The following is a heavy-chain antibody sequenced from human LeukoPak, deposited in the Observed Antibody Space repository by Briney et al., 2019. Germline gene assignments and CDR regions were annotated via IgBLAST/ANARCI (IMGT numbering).Heavy chain of an antibody. V-gene: IGHV3-23*01. CDR3: AKDRPNYYGSNGHYYKLNGDC. J-gene: IGHJ4*02. CDR2: ITSSGSAT. D-gene: IGHD3-22*01. CDR1: GFTFSSYA. Sequence: GGSLRLSCAASGFTFSSYAMSWVRQAPGKGLEWVSSITSSGSATYYADSVKGRFTISRDNSDNTLYLQMNSLRAEDTAVYYCAKDRPNYYGSNGHYYKLNGDCWGQGTLVTVSS.